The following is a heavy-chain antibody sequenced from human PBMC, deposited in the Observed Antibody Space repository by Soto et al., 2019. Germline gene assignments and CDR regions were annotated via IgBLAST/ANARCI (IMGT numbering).Heavy chain of an antibody. CDR1: GFTFDDYA. D-gene: IGHD6-19*01. CDR3: AKDIGGYSSGWSLMYYYYGMDV. Sequence: GGSLRLSCAASGFTFDDYAMHWVRQAPGKGLEWVSGISWNSGSIGYADSVKGRFTISRDNAKNSLYLQMNSLRAEDTALYYCAKDIGGYSSGWSLMYYYYGMDVWGQGTTVTVSS. CDR2: ISWNSGSI. V-gene: IGHV3-9*01. J-gene: IGHJ6*02.